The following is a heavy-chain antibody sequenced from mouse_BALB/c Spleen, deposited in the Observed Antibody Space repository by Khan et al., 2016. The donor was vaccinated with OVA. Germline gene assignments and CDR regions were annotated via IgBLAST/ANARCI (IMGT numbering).Heavy chain of an antibody. V-gene: IGHV1-22*01. J-gene: IGHJ1*01. D-gene: IGHD1-2*01. CDR2: IKHNNGGT. Sequence: EVQLQQSGPELVKPGASVKISCKTSGYTFTEYTMHWVKQSHGKSLEWIGRIKHNNGGTSYNQKFKGKATLTVDKSSSTADMELSSLTSEDAAVYYCARRDYYGVYWFFDVWGEGTTVTVSS. CDR1: GYTFTEYT. CDR3: ARRDYYGVYWFFDV.